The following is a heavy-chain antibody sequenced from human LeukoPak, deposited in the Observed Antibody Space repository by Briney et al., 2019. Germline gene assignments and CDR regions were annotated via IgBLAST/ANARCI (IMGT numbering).Heavy chain of an antibody. D-gene: IGHD3-22*01. CDR2: IIPIFGTA. J-gene: IGHJ4*02. Sequence: SVKVSCKASGGTLSSYAISWVRQAPGQGLEWMGRIIPIFGTANYAQKFQGRVTITTDESTSTAYMELSSLRSEDTAVYYCARHRANYYDSSGYFSPFDYWGQGTLVTVSS. V-gene: IGHV1-69*05. CDR3: ARHRANYYDSSGYFSPFDY. CDR1: GGTLSSYA.